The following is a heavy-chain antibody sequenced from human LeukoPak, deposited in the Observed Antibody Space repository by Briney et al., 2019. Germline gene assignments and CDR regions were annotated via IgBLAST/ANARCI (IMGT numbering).Heavy chain of an antibody. J-gene: IGHJ5*02. D-gene: IGHD6-13*01. CDR1: GYTFTGYY. V-gene: IGHV1-2*06. CDR3: ARQSSYLATGTPRMDSWFDP. Sequence: ASVKVSCKASGYTFTGYYVHWVRQAPGQGLEWMGRINPKTGGPSFAQKFQGRVSMTRDTSISTVYMELTGLTTDDTAVYYCARQSSYLATGTPRMDSWFDPWGQGTLVTVSS. CDR2: INPKTGGP.